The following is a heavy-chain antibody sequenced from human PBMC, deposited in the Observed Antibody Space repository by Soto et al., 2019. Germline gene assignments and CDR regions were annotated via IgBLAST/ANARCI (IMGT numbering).Heavy chain of an antibody. CDR2: IIPIFGTA. J-gene: IGHJ6*02. V-gene: IGHV1-69*01. CDR3: ARPRSNTAMVSGGMDV. CDR1: GGTFSSYA. Sequence: QVQLVRSGAEVKKPGSSVKVSCKASGGTFSSYAISWVRQAPGQGLEWMGGIIPIFGTANYAQKFQGRVTITADESTSTAYMELSSLRSEDTAVYYCARPRSNTAMVSGGMDVWGQGTTVTVSS. D-gene: IGHD5-18*01.